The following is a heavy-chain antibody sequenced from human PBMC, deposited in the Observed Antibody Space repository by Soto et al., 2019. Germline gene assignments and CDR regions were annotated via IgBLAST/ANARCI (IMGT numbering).Heavy chain of an antibody. CDR2: MNPNSGDT. CDR3: ARGRGGYCSGGICYRFLDP. J-gene: IGHJ5*02. V-gene: IGHV1-8*02. Sequence: ASVKVSCKASGGTFSSYAISWVRQAPGQGLEWMGWMNPNSGDTVFAQRFQGRLTMTRDTSRSTAYMELSSLTSEDTAVYYCARGRGGYCSGGICYRFLDPWGQGTLVTVSS. CDR1: GGTFSSYA. D-gene: IGHD2-15*01.